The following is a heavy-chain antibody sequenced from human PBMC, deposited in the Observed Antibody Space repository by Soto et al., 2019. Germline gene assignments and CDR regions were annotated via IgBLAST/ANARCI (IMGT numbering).Heavy chain of an antibody. CDR1: GFTFSSYW. V-gene: IGHV3-74*01. CDR2: INSDGSST. CDR3: ARLPWNYYGSGDYYYRDV. J-gene: IGHJ6*03. Sequence: EVQLVESGGGLVQPGGSLRLSCAASGFTFSSYWMHWVRQAPGKGLVWVSRINSDGSSTSYADSVKGRFTISRDNAKNTLYLQMNSLRAEDTAVYYCARLPWNYYGSGDYYYRDVWGKGTTVTVSS. D-gene: IGHD3-10*01.